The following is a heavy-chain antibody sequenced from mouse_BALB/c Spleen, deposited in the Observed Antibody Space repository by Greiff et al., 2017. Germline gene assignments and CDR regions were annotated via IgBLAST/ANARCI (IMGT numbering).Heavy chain of an antibody. CDR2: INSNGGST. V-gene: IGHV5-6-3*01. Sequence: EVQGVESGGGLVQPGGSLKLSCAASGFTFSSYGMSWVRQTPDKRLELVATINSNGGSTYYPDSVKGRFTISRDNAKNTLYLQMSSLKSEDTAMYDCARVPYYYGSRGYFDVWGAGTTVTVSS. CDR1: GFTFSSYG. J-gene: IGHJ1*01. CDR3: ARVPYYYGSRGYFDV. D-gene: IGHD1-1*01.